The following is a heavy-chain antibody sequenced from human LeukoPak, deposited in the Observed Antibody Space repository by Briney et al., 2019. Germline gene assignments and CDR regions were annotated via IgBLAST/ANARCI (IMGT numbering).Heavy chain of an antibody. D-gene: IGHD3-10*01. V-gene: IGHV4-39*02. CDR3: ARDGPPGLLWFGELPWFDP. Sequence: PSETLSLTCTVSGVSISSITDYWSCIRQSPGKGLECIGSMSYSRSAYYNPSLGSRVTISVDKSKNQFSLKLSSVTAADTAVYYCARDGPPGLLWFGELPWFDPWGQGTLVTVSS. CDR1: GVSISSITDY. J-gene: IGHJ5*02. CDR2: MSYSRSA.